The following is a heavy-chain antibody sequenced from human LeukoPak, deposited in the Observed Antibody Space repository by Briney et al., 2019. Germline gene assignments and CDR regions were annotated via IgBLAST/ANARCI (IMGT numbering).Heavy chain of an antibody. CDR1: GFTFSSYS. CDR2: IYHSGST. J-gene: IGHJ4*02. D-gene: IGHD4-11*01. Sequence: GSLRLSCAASGFTFSSYSMNWVRQAPGKGLEWIGSIYHSGSTYYNPSLKSRVTISVDTSKNQFSLKLSSVTAADTAVYYCARDGTVTHFIDYWGQGTLVTVSS. V-gene: IGHV4-38-2*01. CDR3: ARDGTVTHFIDY.